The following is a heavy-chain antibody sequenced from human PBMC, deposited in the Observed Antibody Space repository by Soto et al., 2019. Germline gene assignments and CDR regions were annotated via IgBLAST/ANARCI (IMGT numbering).Heavy chain of an antibody. D-gene: IGHD6-19*01. CDR2: IYYSGST. Sequence: PSETLYLTCTVSGGSISSSSYYWGWIRQPPGKGLEWIGSIYYSGSTYYNPSLKSRVTISVDTSKNQFSLKLSSVTAADTAVYYCARRPYYYSSGWYYFDYWGQGTLVTVSS. CDR1: GGSISSSSYY. J-gene: IGHJ4*02. CDR3: ARRPYYYSSGWYYFDY. V-gene: IGHV4-39*01.